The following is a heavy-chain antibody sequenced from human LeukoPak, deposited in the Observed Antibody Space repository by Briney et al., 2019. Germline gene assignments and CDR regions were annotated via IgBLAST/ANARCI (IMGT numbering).Heavy chain of an antibody. CDR2: ISAYNGNT. V-gene: IGHV1-18*01. D-gene: IGHD3-10*01. Sequence: ASVKVSCKASGYTFTSYGISWVRQAPGQGLEWMGWISAYNGNTNYAQKLQGRVTMTTDTSTSTAYMELRSLRSDDTAVYYCARASTNTYYYGSGSYHYFDYWGQGTLVTVSS. CDR1: GYTFTSYG. J-gene: IGHJ4*02. CDR3: ARASTNTYYYGSGSYHYFDY.